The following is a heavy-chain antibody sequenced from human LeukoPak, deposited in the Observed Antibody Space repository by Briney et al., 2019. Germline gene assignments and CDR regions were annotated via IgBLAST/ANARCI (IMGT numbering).Heavy chain of an antibody. CDR2: ISWNSGSI. J-gene: IGHJ4*02. D-gene: IGHD4-17*01. CDR3: AKPGDGDYAYFDY. V-gene: IGHV3-9*01. Sequence: GGSLRLSCAASGFTFSSYAMSWVRQAPGKGLEWVSGISWNSGSIGYADSVKGRFTISRDNAKNSLYLQMNSLRAEDTALYYCAKPGDGDYAYFDYWGQGTLVAVSS. CDR1: GFTFSSYA.